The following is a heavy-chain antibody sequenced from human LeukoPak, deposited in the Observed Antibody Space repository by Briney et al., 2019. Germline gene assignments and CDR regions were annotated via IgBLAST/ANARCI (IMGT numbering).Heavy chain of an antibody. J-gene: IGHJ4*02. Sequence: SETLSLTCTVSCGSFSTYYWSWIRQPPGEGLEWFGYIYYTGSTNYNPSLKSRVTISIDTSKNQFSLKLNSVTAADTAVYYCARDYSGWSEMDYWGQGALVTVSS. CDR1: CGSFSTYY. CDR2: IYYTGST. D-gene: IGHD6-19*01. CDR3: ARDYSGWSEMDY. V-gene: IGHV4-59*01.